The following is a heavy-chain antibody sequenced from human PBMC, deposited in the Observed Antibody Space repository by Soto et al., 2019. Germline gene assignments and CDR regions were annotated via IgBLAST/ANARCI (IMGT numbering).Heavy chain of an antibody. CDR1: GGTFSSYA. Sequence: QVQLVQSGAEVKKPGSSVKVSCKASGGTFSSYAISWVRQAPGQGLEWMGGIIPISGTAHYAQKFQGRVTITAEESTSTAYMELSRLRSEDTAVYYCARSQGSSTSLEIYYYYYYGMDVWGQGTTVTVSS. D-gene: IGHD2-2*01. J-gene: IGHJ6*02. V-gene: IGHV1-69*01. CDR3: ARSQGSSTSLEIYYYYYYGMDV. CDR2: IIPISGTA.